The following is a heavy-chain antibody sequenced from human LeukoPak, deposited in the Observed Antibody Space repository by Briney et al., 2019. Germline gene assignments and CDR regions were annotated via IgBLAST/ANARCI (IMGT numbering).Heavy chain of an antibody. CDR2: IYHSGST. V-gene: IGHV4-30-2*01. CDR3: AAIQGSFDY. Sequence: SETLSLTCAVSGGSISSGGYSWSWIRQPPGKGLEWIGYIYHSGSTYYNPSLKSRVTISVDRSKNQFSLKLSSVTAADTAVYYCAAIQGSFDYWGQGALVIVSS. J-gene: IGHJ4*02. D-gene: IGHD2-15*01. CDR1: GGSISSGGYS.